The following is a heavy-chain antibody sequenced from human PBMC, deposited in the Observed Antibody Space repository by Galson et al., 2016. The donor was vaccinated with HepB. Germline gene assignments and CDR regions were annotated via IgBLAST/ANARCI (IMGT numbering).Heavy chain of an antibody. V-gene: IGHV3-64D*06. D-gene: IGHD6-19*01. CDR3: VKIGYSSSVDY. CDR2: MSSNGGST. CDR1: GFTFSSYT. Sequence: SLRLSCAASGFTFSSYTMHWVRQAPGKGLEYVSGMSSNGGSTYYADSVKGRFTISRDNSKSTLYLQMSSLRAEDTAVYYCVKIGYSSSVDYWGQGTLVTVSS. J-gene: IGHJ4*02.